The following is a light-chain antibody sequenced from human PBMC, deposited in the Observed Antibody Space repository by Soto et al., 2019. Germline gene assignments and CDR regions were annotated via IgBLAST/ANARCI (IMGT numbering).Light chain of an antibody. CDR1: SSDVGGYNY. CDR2: DVT. CDR3: SGTLYV. Sequence: QSALTQPASVSGSPGQSITISCTGTSSDVGGYNYVSWYQQHPGKAPKLMIYDVTNRPSGVSNRFSGSKSGNTASLTISGLQAEDEADYYCSGTLYVFGTGTKVTVL. V-gene: IGLV2-14*01. J-gene: IGLJ1*01.